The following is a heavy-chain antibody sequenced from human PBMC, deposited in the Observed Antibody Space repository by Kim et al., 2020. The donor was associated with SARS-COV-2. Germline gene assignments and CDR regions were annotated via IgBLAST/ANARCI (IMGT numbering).Heavy chain of an antibody. V-gene: IGHV3-33*05. D-gene: IGHD6-13*01. CDR3: ARGVPYSSSWYTLELEYFQH. Sequence: GGSLRLSCAASGFTFSSYGMHWVRQAPGKGLEWVAVISYDGSNKYYADSVKGRFTISRDNSKNTLYLQMNSLRAEDTAVYYCARGVPYSSSWYTLELEYFQHWGQGTLVTVSS. J-gene: IGHJ1*01. CDR1: GFTFSSYG. CDR2: ISYDGSNK.